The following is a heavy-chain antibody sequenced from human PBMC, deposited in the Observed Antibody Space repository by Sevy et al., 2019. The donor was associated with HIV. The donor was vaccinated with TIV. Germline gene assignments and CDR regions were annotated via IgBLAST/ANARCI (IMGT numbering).Heavy chain of an antibody. CDR1: GFNFSSYA. J-gene: IGHJ3*02. CDR2: ISYAGSSK. CDR3: VKESGSYFDFWSGHDAFDI. V-gene: IGHV3-30*18. D-gene: IGHD3-3*01. Sequence: GGSLRLSCAASGFNFSSYAMHWVRQAPGKGLEWVAVISYAGSSKYYGDSVKGRLTISRDNSKNTLFLQIDSLRAEDTAVYYCVKESGSYFDFWSGHDAFDIWGQGTMVTVSS.